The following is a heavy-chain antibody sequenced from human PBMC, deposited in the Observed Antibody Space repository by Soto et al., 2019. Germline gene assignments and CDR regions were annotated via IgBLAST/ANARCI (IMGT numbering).Heavy chain of an antibody. Sequence: EVQLVESGGGLVQPGGSLRLSCAASGFTVSSNYMSWVRQAPGKGLEWVSVMYSGGSTYYTDSVEGRFTISRDSSKNTLYVQMNSLRAEDTAVYYWARGRSSGWYGTGWGQGTLVTVSS. J-gene: IGHJ4*02. CDR1: GFTVSSNY. V-gene: IGHV3-66*01. CDR2: MYSGGST. CDR3: ARGRSSGWYGTG. D-gene: IGHD6-19*01.